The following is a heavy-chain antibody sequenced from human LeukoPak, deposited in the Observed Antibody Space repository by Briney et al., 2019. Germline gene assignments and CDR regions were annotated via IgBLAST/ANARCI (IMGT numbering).Heavy chain of an antibody. CDR3: AKEPSCSGGSCYYFDY. Sequence: GGSLRLSCAASGFPFSSYAMSWVRQAPGKGLEWVSAISGSGGSTYYADSVKGRFSISRDNSKNTLDLQMNSLRAEDTAIYYCAKEPSCSGGSCYYFDYWGQGTLVTVSS. CDR2: ISGSGGST. J-gene: IGHJ4*02. V-gene: IGHV3-23*01. CDR1: GFPFSSYA. D-gene: IGHD2-15*01.